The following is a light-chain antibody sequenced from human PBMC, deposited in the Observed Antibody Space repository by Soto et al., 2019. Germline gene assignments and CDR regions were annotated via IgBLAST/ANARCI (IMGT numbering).Light chain of an antibody. CDR2: WAS. V-gene: IGKV4-1*01. CDR3: QQYYSTPWT. CDR1: QSGLYSSNNKNY. J-gene: IGKJ1*01. Sequence: IVMTHSPDSLAVSLGEGTTISCKSSQSGLYSSNNKNYLDWYQQKPGQPPKLLIYWASTRESGVPDRFSGRGSGTDFTLTISSLQAEDAAVYYCQQYYSTPWTFGQGTKVEIK.